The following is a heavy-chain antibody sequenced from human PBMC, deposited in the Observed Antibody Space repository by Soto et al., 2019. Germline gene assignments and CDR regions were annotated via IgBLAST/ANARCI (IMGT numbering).Heavy chain of an antibody. D-gene: IGHD6-19*01. CDR3: ARDFRDGYSSGWYFAY. CDR2: IIPIFGTA. Sequence: ASVKVSCKASGGTFSSYAISWVRQAPGQGLEWMGGIIPIFGTANYAQKFQGRVTITADESTSTAYMELSSLRSEDTAVYYCARDFRDGYSSGWYFAYWGQGTLVTVYS. J-gene: IGHJ4*02. CDR1: GGTFSSYA. V-gene: IGHV1-69*13.